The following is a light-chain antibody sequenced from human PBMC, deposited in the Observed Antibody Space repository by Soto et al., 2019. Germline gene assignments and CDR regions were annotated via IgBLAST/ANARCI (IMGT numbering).Light chain of an antibody. J-gene: IGKJ2*01. CDR2: GAS. CDR1: QSVSSNY. V-gene: IGKV3-20*01. CDR3: QQYGSSPYT. Sequence: EIVLTQSPGTLSLSPGERATLSCRASQSVSSNYFAWYQKKPGQTHRLLIYGASSRATGIPDRFSGSACGTDFTLTISRLEHEYFAVYYCQQYGSSPYTFGQGTKLEIK.